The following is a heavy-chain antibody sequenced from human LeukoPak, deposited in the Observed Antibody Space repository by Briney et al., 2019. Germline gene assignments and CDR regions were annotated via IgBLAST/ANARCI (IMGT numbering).Heavy chain of an antibody. CDR1: GGSISSYY. CDR2: IYYSGNT. D-gene: IGHD6-19*01. Sequence: PSETLSLTCTVSGGSISSYYWTWIRQPPEKGLEWIWHIYYSGNTNYNPSLNSRATISVDTSKNQFALKLSSVTAADTAVYYCARQSYSSAWYFFAYWGQGTLVTVSS. J-gene: IGHJ4*02. V-gene: IGHV4-59*08. CDR3: ARQSYSSAWYFFAY.